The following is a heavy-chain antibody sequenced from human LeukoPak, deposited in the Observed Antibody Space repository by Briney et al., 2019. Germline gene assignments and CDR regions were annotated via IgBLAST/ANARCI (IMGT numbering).Heavy chain of an antibody. CDR1: GFTFSSYS. CDR2: ISSSSSYI. J-gene: IGHJ4*02. D-gene: IGHD1-26*01. V-gene: IGHV3-21*04. CDR3: AREGAGDSGKYHSYFDH. Sequence: GGSLRLSCAASGFTFSSYSMNWVRQAPGKGLEGVSSISSSSSYIYYADSVKGRFTISRDNAKNSLYLQMNSLRVEDTAVYYCAREGAGDSGKYHSYFDHWGQGTLVTVSS.